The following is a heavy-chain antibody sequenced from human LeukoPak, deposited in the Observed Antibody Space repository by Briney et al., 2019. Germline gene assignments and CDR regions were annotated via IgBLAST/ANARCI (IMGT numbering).Heavy chain of an antibody. CDR3: ARDKNYPFDY. J-gene: IGHJ4*01. CDR2: ISAYNGDT. D-gene: IGHD5-24*01. Sequence: ASVKVSCKASGYTFIRNGITWVRQAPGQGLEWMGWISAYNGDTNYAQKLQGRVTLTTDTSTSTAYMELRSLRSDDTAVYYCARDKNYPFDYGAKEPLATVSS. CDR1: GYTFIRNG. V-gene: IGHV1-18*01.